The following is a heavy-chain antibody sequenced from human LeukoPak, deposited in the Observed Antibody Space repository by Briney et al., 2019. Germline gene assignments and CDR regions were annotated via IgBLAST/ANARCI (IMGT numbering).Heavy chain of an antibody. CDR1: GGSFSGYY. V-gene: IGHV4-34*01. CDR3: ARHYGGSYSHFDY. CDR2: INHSGST. D-gene: IGHD1-26*01. Sequence: PSETLSLTCAVYGGSFSGYYWSWIRQPPGKGLEWIGEINHSGSTNYNPSLKSRATISVDTSKNQFSLKLSSVTAADTAVYYCARHYGGSYSHFDYWGQGTLVTVSS. J-gene: IGHJ4*02.